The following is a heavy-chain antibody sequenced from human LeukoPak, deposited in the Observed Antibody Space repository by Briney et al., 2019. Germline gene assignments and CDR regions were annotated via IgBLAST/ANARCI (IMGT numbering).Heavy chain of an antibody. J-gene: IGHJ5*02. CDR3: AATYTRLGYCSGGSCLNWFDP. D-gene: IGHD2-15*01. V-gene: IGHV4-59*01. CDR1: GGSISSYY. Sequence: SETLSLSCTVSGGSISSYYWSWIRQPPGKGLAGIGYIYYSGSTNYNPSLKSRVTISVDKSKNQFSLKLSSVTDVDAAVYHCAATYTRLGYCSGGSCLNWFDPWGQGTLVTVSS. CDR2: IYYSGST.